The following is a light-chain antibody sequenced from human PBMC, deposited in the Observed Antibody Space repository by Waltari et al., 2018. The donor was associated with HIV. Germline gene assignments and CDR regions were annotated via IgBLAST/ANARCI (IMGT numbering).Light chain of an antibody. Sequence: SYELTQPPSVSVSPGQTASITCSGDKLGDKYACWYQQKPGQSPVLVIYQDSKRPSGIHERLSGSNSGNTATRTISGTQDMDEADYYWQAWDSRRVFGGGTKLTVL. V-gene: IGLV3-1*01. CDR1: KLGDKY. J-gene: IGLJ2*01. CDR2: QDS. CDR3: QAWDSRRV.